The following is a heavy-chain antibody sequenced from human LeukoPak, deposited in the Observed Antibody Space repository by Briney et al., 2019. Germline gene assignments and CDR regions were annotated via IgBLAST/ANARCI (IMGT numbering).Heavy chain of an antibody. V-gene: IGHV3-49*04. CDR2: IRSKAFGETA. Sequence: GGSLRLSCAASGFTFSSYIMTWVRRAPGKGLEWVGFIRSKAFGETAEYAASVKGRFTISRDDSKSIAYLQMNSLKTEDTAVYYCTRDRGSSTLGDYWGQGTLVTVSS. CDR3: TRDRGSSTLGDY. J-gene: IGHJ4*02. D-gene: IGHD7-27*01. CDR1: GFTFSSYI.